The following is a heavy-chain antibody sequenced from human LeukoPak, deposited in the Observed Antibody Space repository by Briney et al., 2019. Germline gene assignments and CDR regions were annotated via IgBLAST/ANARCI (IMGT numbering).Heavy chain of an antibody. V-gene: IGHV3-20*04. CDR2: INWNGGST. J-gene: IGHJ4*02. Sequence: GGSLRLSCAASGFTFDDYGMSWVRQAPGKGLEWVSGINWNGGSTGYADSVKGRFTISRDNAKNSLYLQMNSLRAEDTALYYRARDSSRLLWFGELLYGTYYFDYWGQGTLVTVSS. CDR3: ARDSSRLLWFGELLYGTYYFDY. CDR1: GFTFDDYG. D-gene: IGHD3-10*01.